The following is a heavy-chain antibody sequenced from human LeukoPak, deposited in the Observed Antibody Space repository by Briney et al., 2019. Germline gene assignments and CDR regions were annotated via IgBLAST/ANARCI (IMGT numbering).Heavy chain of an antibody. Sequence: GGSLRLSCAASEFTFSRYGMHWVRQAPGKGLEWVAVISYDGSYKNYADSVKGRFTISRDNSKNTLYLQMNSLRVEDTAVYYCAKGQGTLWAAFDYWGQGTLVTVSS. V-gene: IGHV3-30*18. J-gene: IGHJ4*02. D-gene: IGHD3-10*01. CDR3: AKGQGTLWAAFDY. CDR2: ISYDGSYK. CDR1: EFTFSRYG.